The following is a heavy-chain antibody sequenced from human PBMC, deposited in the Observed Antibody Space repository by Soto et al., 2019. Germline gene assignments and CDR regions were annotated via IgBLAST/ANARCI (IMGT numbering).Heavy chain of an antibody. CDR1: GYTFTGYY. J-gene: IGHJ6*02. CDR3: ARDRDSAYSYGGRDYGMDV. V-gene: IGHV1-2*04. Sequence: ASVKVSCKASGYTFTGYYMHWVRQAPGQGLEWMGWINPNSGGTNYAQKFQGWVTMTRDTSISTAYMELSRLRSDDTAVYYCARDRDSAYSYGGRDYGMDVWGQGTTVTVSS. CDR2: INPNSGGT. D-gene: IGHD5-18*01.